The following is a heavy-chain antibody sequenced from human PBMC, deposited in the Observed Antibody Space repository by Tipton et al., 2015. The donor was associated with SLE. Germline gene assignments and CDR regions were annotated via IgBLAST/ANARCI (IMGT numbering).Heavy chain of an antibody. D-gene: IGHD2-2*01. CDR1: GGSISSYY. V-gene: IGHV4-39*01. CDR2: IYYSGST. J-gene: IGHJ4*02. Sequence: TLSLTCTVSGGSISSYYWGWIRQPPGKGLEWIGSIYYSGSTYYNPSLKSRVTISVDTSKNQFSLKLSSVTAADTAVYYCARLCSSTSCLDYWGQGTLVTVSS. CDR3: ARLCSSTSCLDY.